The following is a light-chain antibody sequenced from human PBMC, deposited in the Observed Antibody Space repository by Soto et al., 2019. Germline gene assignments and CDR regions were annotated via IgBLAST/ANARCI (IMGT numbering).Light chain of an antibody. CDR1: QSFRGL. J-gene: IGKJ5*01. Sequence: IGLTQSPVTLSLSPGERATLSCRASQSFRGLLAWYQQKPGQAPRLLIYDAYNRATGIPPRFSGSGSGTDFTLTISSLEPEDSAVYYCQQRHMWLITFGQGTRLEI. CDR2: DAY. V-gene: IGKV3-11*01. CDR3: QQRHMWLIT.